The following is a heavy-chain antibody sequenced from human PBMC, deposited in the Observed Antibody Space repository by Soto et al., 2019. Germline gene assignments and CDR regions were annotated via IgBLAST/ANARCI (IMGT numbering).Heavy chain of an antibody. CDR2: IKQDGSEK. V-gene: IGHV3-7*01. D-gene: IGHD3-22*01. CDR3: ARDLVVTPFDY. J-gene: IGHJ4*02. CDR1: VFTFSIYW. Sequence: GGSLLVSCAASVFTFSIYWMSWVRQAPGKGLDWVANIKQDGSEKYYVDSVKGRFTISRDNAKNSLYLQMNSLRAEDTAVYYCARDLVVTPFDYWGQGTMVTVSS.